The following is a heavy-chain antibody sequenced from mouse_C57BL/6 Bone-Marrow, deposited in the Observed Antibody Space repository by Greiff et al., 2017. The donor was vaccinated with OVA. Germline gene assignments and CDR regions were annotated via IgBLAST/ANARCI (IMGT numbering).Heavy chain of an antibody. Sequence: VKLQQPGAELVKPGASVKVSCKASGYTFTSYWMHWVKQRPGQGLEWIGRIHPSDSDTNYNQKFKGKATLTVDKSSSTAYMQLSSLTSEDSAVYYCAGRLRLPYYAMDYWGQGTSVTVSS. CDR2: IHPSDSDT. D-gene: IGHD3-2*02. J-gene: IGHJ4*01. CDR3: AGRLRLPYYAMDY. V-gene: IGHV1-74*01. CDR1: GYTFTSYW.